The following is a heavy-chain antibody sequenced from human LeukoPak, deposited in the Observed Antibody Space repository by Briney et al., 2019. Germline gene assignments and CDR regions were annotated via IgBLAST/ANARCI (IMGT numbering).Heavy chain of an antibody. J-gene: IGHJ5*02. Sequence: ASVKVSCKASGYTFTGYYMHWVRQAPGQGLEWMGWINPNSGGTNYAQKFQGWVTMTRDTSISTAYMGLSRLRSDDTAVYYCARGLQWLVEGDWFDPWGQGTLVTVSS. CDR1: GYTFTGYY. V-gene: IGHV1-2*04. D-gene: IGHD6-19*01. CDR2: INPNSGGT. CDR3: ARGLQWLVEGDWFDP.